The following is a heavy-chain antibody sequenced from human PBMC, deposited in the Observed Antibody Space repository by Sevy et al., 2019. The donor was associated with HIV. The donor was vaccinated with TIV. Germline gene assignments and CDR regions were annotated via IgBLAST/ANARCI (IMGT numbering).Heavy chain of an antibody. D-gene: IGHD1-26*01. CDR2: IRYDGSNK. J-gene: IGHJ6*03. Sequence: GGSLRLSCAASGFTFSSYGMHWVRQAPGKGLEWVAFIRYDGSNKYYADSVKGRFTISRDNSKNTLYLQMNSLRAEDTALYYCAKDAIVGDYYYMDVWGKGTTVTVSS. V-gene: IGHV3-30*02. CDR3: AKDAIVGDYYYMDV. CDR1: GFTFSSYG.